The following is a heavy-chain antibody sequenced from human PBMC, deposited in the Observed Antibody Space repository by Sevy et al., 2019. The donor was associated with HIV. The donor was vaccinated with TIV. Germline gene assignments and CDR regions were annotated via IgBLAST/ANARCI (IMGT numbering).Heavy chain of an antibody. V-gene: IGHV3-21*01. D-gene: IGHD3-16*01. CDR1: GFTFSSYS. CDR3: ARALGVEMATIPPFDI. Sequence: GGSLRLSCAASGFTFSSYSMNWVRQAPGKGLEWVSSISSSSSYIYYADSMKGRFTISRDNAKNSLYLQMNSLRAEDTAVYYCARALGVEMATIPPFDIWGQGTMVTVSS. CDR2: ISSSSSYI. J-gene: IGHJ3*02.